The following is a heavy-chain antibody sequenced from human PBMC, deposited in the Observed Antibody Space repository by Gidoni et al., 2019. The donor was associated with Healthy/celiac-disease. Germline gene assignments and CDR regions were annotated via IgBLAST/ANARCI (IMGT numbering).Heavy chain of an antibody. J-gene: IGHJ4*02. D-gene: IGHD2-15*01. V-gene: IGHV4-34*01. Sequence: QVQLQQWGAGLLRPSETLSLTCAVYGGSFRGSYWSWIRQPPGKGLVLIGEINHSETTNYSPSLKSRVSISVDTSKNQFSLKLSSVTAADTAEYYCARGGRVVVAATRLTLNSMVDWGQGTLVTVSS. CDR2: INHSETT. CDR1: GGSFRGSY. CDR3: ARGGRVVVAATRLTLNSMVD.